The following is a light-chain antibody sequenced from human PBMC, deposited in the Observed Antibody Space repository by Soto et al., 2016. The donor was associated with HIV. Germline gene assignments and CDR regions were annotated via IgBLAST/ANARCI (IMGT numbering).Light chain of an antibody. CDR3: QVWDASTDLVV. J-gene: IGLJ2*01. CDR1: NVGSKS. V-gene: IGLV3-21*02. CDR2: DDS. Sequence: SYVLTQPPSLSVAPRQTARITCGGNNVGSKSVQWYQQKPGQAPVLVVYDDSDRPSGIPERFSGSNPGNTATLSISRVEAGDEADHYCQVWDASTDLVVFGGGTKLTVL.